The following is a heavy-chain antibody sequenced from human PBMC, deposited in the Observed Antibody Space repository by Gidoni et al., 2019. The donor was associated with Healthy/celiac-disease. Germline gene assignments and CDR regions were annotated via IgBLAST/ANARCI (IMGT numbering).Heavy chain of an antibody. V-gene: IGHV1-2*06. CDR2: INPNSGGT. CDR3: ARTRLSSPKGAVDY. Sequence: QVQLVQSGAAVKKPGASVKVSCKASGYTFTGYYMHWVRQAPGQGLEWMGRINPNSGGTNYAQKFQGRVTMTRDTSISTAYMELSRLRSDDTAVYYCARTRLSSPKGAVDYWGQGTLVTVSS. D-gene: IGHD3-16*01. J-gene: IGHJ4*02. CDR1: GYTFTGYY.